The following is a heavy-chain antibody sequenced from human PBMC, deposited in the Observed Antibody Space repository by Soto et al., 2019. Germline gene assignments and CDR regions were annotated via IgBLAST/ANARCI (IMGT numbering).Heavy chain of an antibody. CDR1: GGSFSGYY. V-gene: IGHV4-34*01. J-gene: IGHJ4*02. Sequence: PSETVSLTCAVYGGSFSGYYWSWIRQPPGRGLEWIGEINHSGSTNYNPSLKSRVTISVDTSKNQFSLKLSSVTAADTAVYYCARGLQVSPYYYGSGSYYNVGPNDYWGQGTLVTVSS. CDR2: INHSGST. CDR3: ARGLQVSPYYYGSGSYYNVGPNDY. D-gene: IGHD3-10*01.